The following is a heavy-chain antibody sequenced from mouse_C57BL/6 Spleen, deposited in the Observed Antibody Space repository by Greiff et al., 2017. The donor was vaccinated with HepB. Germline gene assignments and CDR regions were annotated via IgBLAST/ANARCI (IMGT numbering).Heavy chain of an antibody. CDR2: IWSDGST. CDR1: GFSLTSYG. Sequence: VKLMESGPGLVAPSQSLSITCTVSGFSLTSYGVHWVRQPPGKGLEWLVVIWSDGSTTYNSALKSRLSISKDNSKSQVFLKMNSLQTDDTAMYYCARHERNYAYAMDYWGQGTSVTVSS. D-gene: IGHD1-1*02. CDR3: ARHERNYAYAMDY. V-gene: IGHV2-6-1*01. J-gene: IGHJ4*01.